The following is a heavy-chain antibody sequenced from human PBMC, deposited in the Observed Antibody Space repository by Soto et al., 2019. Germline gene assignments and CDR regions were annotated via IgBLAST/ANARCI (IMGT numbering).Heavy chain of an antibody. CDR3: ARTSLDYICDF. CDR2: INPSGGSK. J-gene: IGHJ4*02. V-gene: IGHV1-46*01. CDR1: GYTFTSYY. D-gene: IGHD4-4*01. Sequence: QVQLVQSGAEVKKPGAAVKVSCKASGYTFTSYYIHWVRQAPGQGLEWMGVINPSGGSKTYAQRFQDRVTMTRDTSTRTVYMQLSSLSSGDTAVYYCARTSLDYICDFWGQGTLVTVSS.